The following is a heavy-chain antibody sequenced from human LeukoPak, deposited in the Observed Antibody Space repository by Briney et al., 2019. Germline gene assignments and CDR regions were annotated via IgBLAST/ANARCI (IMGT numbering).Heavy chain of an antibody. J-gene: IGHJ4*02. V-gene: IGHV3-30*04. CDR3: ARDGGDTAMVWFFDY. CDR2: ISYDGSNK. D-gene: IGHD5-18*01. Sequence: GGSLRLSCAASGFTFSSYAMHWVRQAPGKGLEWVAVISYDGSNKYYADSVKGRFTISRDNSKNTLYLQMNSLRAEDTAVYYCARDGGDTAMVWFFDYWGQGTLVTVSS. CDR1: GFTFSSYA.